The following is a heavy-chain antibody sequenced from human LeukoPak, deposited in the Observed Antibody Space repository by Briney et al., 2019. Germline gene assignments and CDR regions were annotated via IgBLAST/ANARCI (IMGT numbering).Heavy chain of an antibody. V-gene: IGHV4-39*01. CDR1: GGSISSSSYY. D-gene: IGHD3-22*01. CDR3: ASRGDYYDSSGYYYFQH. Sequence: PSETLSLTCTVSGGSISSSSYYWGWIRQPPGKGLEWIGSIYYSGSTYYNPSLKSRVTISVDTSKNQFSLKLSSVTAADTAVYYCASRGDYYDSSGYYYFQHWGRGTLVTVSS. J-gene: IGHJ1*01. CDR2: IYYSGST.